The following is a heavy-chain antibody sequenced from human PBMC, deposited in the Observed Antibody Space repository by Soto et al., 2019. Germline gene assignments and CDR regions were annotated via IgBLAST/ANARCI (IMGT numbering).Heavy chain of an antibody. D-gene: IGHD1-7*01. CDR1: GGSISSRDHY. CDR3: ARAVVPTTAYCNS. J-gene: IGHJ4*02. V-gene: IGHV4-30-4*01. CDR2: IFYSGTT. Sequence: PSETLSLTXTVSGGSISSRDHYWTWIRQPPGKGLEWIGYIFYSGTTYYNPSLKSRVTISQDTSKNQFSLNLESVTAADTAIYYCARAVVPTTAYCNSWGQGTLVTVSS.